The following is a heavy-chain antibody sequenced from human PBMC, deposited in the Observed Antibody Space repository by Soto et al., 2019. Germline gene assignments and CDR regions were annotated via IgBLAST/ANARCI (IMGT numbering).Heavy chain of an antibody. CDR1: GGSISSYY. Sequence: SETLSLTCTVSGGSISSYYWSWIRQPPGKGLEWIGYIYYSGSTNYNPSLKSRVTTSVDTSKNQFSLKLSSVTAADTAVYYCARYRREAVAGYTLDNWGQGILVTVSS. D-gene: IGHD6-13*01. V-gene: IGHV4-59*01. CDR2: IYYSGST. CDR3: ARYRREAVAGYTLDN. J-gene: IGHJ4*02.